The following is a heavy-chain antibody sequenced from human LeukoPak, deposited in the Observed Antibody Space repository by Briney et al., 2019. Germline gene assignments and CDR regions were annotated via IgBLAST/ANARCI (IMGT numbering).Heavy chain of an antibody. D-gene: IGHD1-26*01. CDR3: ARDWSVGATTFAVQH. V-gene: IGHV3-64*01. CDR2: ISSNGGST. J-gene: IGHJ1*01. Sequence: GGSLRLSCAASGFTFSSYAMHWVRQAPGKGLEYVSAISSNGGSTYYANSVKGRFTISRDNSKNTLYLQMGSLRAEDMAVYYCARDWSVGATTFAVQHWGQGTLVTVSS. CDR1: GFTFSSYA.